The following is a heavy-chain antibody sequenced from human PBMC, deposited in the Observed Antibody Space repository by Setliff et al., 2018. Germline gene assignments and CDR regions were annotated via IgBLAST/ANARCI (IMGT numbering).Heavy chain of an antibody. CDR3: VRSGKFGMRFWFDQ. J-gene: IGHJ5*02. V-gene: IGHV1-2*02. CDR1: GNRFTDYF. CDR2: INPNSGDT. Sequence: SVKVSCKASGNRFTDYFLHWVRQAPGQGLEWMGWINPNSGDTHSAQKFQGRVTMTRDTSINTAYMELSSLTSDDTAFYYCVRSGKFGMRFWFDQWGLGTLVTVS. D-gene: IGHD1-26*01.